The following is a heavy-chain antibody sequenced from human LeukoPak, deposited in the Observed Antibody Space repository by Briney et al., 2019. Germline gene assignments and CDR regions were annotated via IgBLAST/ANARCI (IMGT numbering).Heavy chain of an antibody. CDR1: GGSINGDY. CDR2: MFASGTS. V-gene: IGHV4-59*01. CDR3: ARGMYDLQLGAWFDP. J-gene: IGHJ5*02. D-gene: IGHD3-16*01. Sequence: PSETLSLTCTVSGGSINGDYWSWLRQSPGKGLEYIGFMFASGTSNYNPSLKSRVTMSVDTSKNQFSLKLSSVTAVDTAVYYCARGMYDLQLGAWFDPWGQGTLVTVSS.